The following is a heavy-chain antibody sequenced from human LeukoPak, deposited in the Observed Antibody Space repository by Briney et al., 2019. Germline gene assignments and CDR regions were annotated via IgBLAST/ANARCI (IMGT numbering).Heavy chain of an antibody. V-gene: IGHV5-51*01. CDR3: ARRDYGGHAAYFDY. Sequence: GESLKTSCRGSGYTITSNWLGWVRQIPGKGLEWMGIINPRDSETVYSPSFQGQVTMSVDKSISTAYQQWSSLKASDTAMYYCARRDYGGHAAYFDYWGQGTLVTVSS. J-gene: IGHJ4*02. CDR1: GYTITSNW. D-gene: IGHD4-23*01. CDR2: INPRDSET.